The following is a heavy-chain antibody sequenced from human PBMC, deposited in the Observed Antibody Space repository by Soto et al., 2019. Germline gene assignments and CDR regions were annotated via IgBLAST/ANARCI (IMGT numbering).Heavy chain of an antibody. CDR3: ARGSSGYFGGPFAY. CDR2: ISAYNGNT. V-gene: IGHV1-18*04. Sequence: ASVKVSCKASGYTFTNYGISWVRQAPGQGLEWMGWISAYNGNTKYAQKVQGRVTMTTDTSTSTAYMELGSLRSDDTAVYYCARGSSGYFGGPFAYWGQGTLVTVSS. J-gene: IGHJ4*02. D-gene: IGHD3-22*01. CDR1: GYTFTNYG.